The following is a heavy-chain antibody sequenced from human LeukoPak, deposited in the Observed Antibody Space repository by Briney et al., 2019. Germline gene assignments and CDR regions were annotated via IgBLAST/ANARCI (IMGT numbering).Heavy chain of an antibody. V-gene: IGHV4-30-4*01. J-gene: IGHJ3*02. Sequence: SQTLSLTCTVSGGSISSSDNYWSWIRQPPGKGLEWIGYIFYSESAYYNPSLQSRAIISMDSSKNQFSLKLSSVTAADTAVYFCARTIFVAFDIWGQGTMVTVSS. CDR2: IFYSESA. CDR3: ARTIFVAFDI. CDR1: GGSISSSDNY. D-gene: IGHD2/OR15-2a*01.